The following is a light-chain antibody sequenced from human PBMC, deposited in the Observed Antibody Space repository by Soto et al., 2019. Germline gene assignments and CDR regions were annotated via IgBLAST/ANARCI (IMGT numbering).Light chain of an antibody. Sequence: DVQMTQSPSSLSASVGDRVTITCRATQSISSFFNWYQQKPGKAPKLLIYAAANLQSGVPSRFAGSRSGTDFTLTINSLQAEDFATYYCQQSHTSPWTFGQGTNVEIK. CDR1: QSISSF. V-gene: IGKV1-39*01. J-gene: IGKJ1*01. CDR3: QQSHTSPWT. CDR2: AAA.